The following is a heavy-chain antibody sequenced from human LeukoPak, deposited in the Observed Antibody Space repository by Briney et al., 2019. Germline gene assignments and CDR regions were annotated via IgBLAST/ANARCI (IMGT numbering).Heavy chain of an antibody. J-gene: IGHJ4*02. Sequence: ASVKVSCTASGYPFTGYYMHWVRQAPGQGLECMGWINHNNGGTNYAQKFQGRVTMTRDTSISTAYMELSRLRSDDTAVYYCAREDYGSDRAFDYWGQGTLVTVSS. D-gene: IGHD3-10*01. CDR1: GYPFTGYY. CDR2: INHNNGGT. CDR3: AREDYGSDRAFDY. V-gene: IGHV1-2*02.